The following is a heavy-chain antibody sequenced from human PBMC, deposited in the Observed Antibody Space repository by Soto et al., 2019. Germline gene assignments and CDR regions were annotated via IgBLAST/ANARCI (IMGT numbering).Heavy chain of an antibody. CDR3: VKAPRLDTYDTNGRYSSFDT. CDR2: ISNDESKR. Sequence: QVRLVESGGGEVQPGMSLTLSCEASGFTFSSYGIHWDRQAPGKGLEWVALISNDESKREYVDSVKGRFFISRDNSRNTINRQVNSPRSRGAAIYNCVKAPRLDTYDTNGRYSSFDTWGQGTLVTVSA. D-gene: IGHD3-16*01. J-gene: IGHJ5*02. V-gene: IGHV3-30*18. CDR1: GFTFSSYG.